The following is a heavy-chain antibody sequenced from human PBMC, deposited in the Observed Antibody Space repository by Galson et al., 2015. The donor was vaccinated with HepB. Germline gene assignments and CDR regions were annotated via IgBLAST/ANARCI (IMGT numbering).Heavy chain of an antibody. J-gene: IGHJ5*02. CDR3: AREHERFSDILDNWFDP. V-gene: IGHV6-1*01. CDR1: GDSVSSNSAA. D-gene: IGHD2-15*01. CDR2: TYYRSKWYN. Sequence: CAISGDSVSSNSAAWNWIRQSPSRGLEWLGRTYYRSKWYNDYAVSVKSRITINPDTSKNQFSLQLNSVTPEDTAVYYCAREHERFSDILDNWFDPWGQGTLVTVSS.